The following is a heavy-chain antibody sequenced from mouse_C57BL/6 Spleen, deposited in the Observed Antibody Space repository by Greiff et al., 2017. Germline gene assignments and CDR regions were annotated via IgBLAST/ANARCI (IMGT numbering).Heavy chain of an antibody. Sequence: VQLQQSGAELVRPGASVTLSCKASGYTFTDYEMHWVKQTPVHGLAWIGAIDPETGGTAYNQKFKGKAILTADNSSSTAYIELRSLTSEDSAVYYCTREGMVTTGYAMDYWGQGTSVTVSS. CDR3: TREGMVTTGYAMDY. D-gene: IGHD2-2*01. CDR1: GYTFTDYE. V-gene: IGHV1-15*01. J-gene: IGHJ4*01. CDR2: IDPETGGT.